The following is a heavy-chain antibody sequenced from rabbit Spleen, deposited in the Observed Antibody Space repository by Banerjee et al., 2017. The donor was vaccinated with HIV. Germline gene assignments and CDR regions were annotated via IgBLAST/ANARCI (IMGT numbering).Heavy chain of an antibody. J-gene: IGHJ4*01. D-gene: IGHD8-1*01. CDR3: ARDGAGGSYFAL. V-gene: IGHV1S47*01. CDR1: GFDFSTYG. Sequence: DLVESGGGLVQPGGSLKLSCKASGFDFSTYGVSWVRQAPGKGLEWIGYIDGVFGTTYYARWVNGRFTISSHNAQNTLYLQMNSLTAADTATYFCARDGAGGSYFALWGPGTLVTVS. CDR2: IDGVFGTT.